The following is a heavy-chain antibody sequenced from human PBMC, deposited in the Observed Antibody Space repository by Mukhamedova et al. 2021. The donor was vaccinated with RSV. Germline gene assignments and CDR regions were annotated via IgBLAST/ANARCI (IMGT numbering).Heavy chain of an antibody. Sequence: GLEWIGYIYYSGSTNYNPSLKSRVTISVDTSKNQFSLKLSSVTAADTAVYYCARAALQTGSYYYYYYYMDVWGKGTTVTVSS. D-gene: IGHD7-27*01. V-gene: IGHV4-59*08. CDR3: ARAALQTGSYYYYYYYMDV. CDR2: IYYSGST. J-gene: IGHJ6*03.